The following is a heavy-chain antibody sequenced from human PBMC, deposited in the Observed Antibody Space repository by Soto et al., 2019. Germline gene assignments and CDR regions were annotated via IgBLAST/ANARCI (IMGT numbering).Heavy chain of an antibody. CDR2: ISSSGGTM. V-gene: IGHV3-48*03. Sequence: GGSLRLSCAASGFTFSNFEMNWVRQAPGKGLEWLSYISSSGGTMYYADSVKGRFTISRDNAQNSLYLQMNSLRAEDTAVYYCARDGNWFDPWCQGTLVTVSS. CDR3: ARDGNWFDP. J-gene: IGHJ5*02. CDR1: GFTFSNFE.